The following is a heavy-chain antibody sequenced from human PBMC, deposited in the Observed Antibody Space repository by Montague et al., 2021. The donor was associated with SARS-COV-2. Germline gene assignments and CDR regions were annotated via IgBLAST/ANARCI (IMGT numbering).Heavy chain of an antibody. CDR3: ARGDFGVVIITYYYYYMDV. Sequence: IHYSGSTYYKPSLKSRVTTSLDTSKNKFSLKLSSVTAAYTAVYYCARGDFGVVIITYYYYYMDVWGKGTTVTVSS. J-gene: IGHJ6*03. D-gene: IGHD3-3*01. CDR2: IHYSGST. V-gene: IGHV4-39*01.